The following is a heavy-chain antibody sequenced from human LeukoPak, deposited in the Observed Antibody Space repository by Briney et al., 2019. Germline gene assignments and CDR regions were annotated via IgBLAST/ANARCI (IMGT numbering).Heavy chain of an antibody. V-gene: IGHV4-61*02. D-gene: IGHD6-19*01. CDR3: ARARDAWAVAGSIDY. J-gene: IGHJ4*02. CDR2: IYTSGST. Sequence: SETLSLTCTVSGGSISSSSYYWSWIRQPAGKGLEWIGRIYTSGSTNYNPSLKSRVTISVDTSKNQFSLKLSSVTAADTAVYYCARARDAWAVAGSIDYWGQGTLVTVSS. CDR1: GGSISSSSYY.